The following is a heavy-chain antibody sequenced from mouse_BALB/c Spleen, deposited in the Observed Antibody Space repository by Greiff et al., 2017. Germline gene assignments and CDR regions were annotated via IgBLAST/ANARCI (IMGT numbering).Heavy chain of an antibody. Sequence: VKLQESGPGLVAPSQSLSITCTVSGFSLTSYGVHWVRQPPGKGLEWLGVIWAGGSTNYNSALMSRLSISKDNSKSQVFLKMNSLQTDDTAMYYCARVRQNAMDYWGQGTSVTVSS. V-gene: IGHV2-9*02. D-gene: IGHD3-2*01. CDR3: ARVRQNAMDY. CDR1: GFSLTSYG. CDR2: IWAGGST. J-gene: IGHJ4*01.